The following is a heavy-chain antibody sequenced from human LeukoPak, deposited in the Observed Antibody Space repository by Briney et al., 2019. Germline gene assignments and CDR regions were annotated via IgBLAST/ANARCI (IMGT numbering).Heavy chain of an antibody. V-gene: IGHV3-33*01. D-gene: IGHD3-22*01. CDR3: ARGLIYYDSSGYYGLGY. J-gene: IGHJ4*02. Sequence: GRSLRLSCAASGFTFSSYGMHWVRQAPGKGLEWVAVIWYDGSNKYYADSVKGRFTISRDNSKNTLYLQMNSLRAEDTAVYYCARGLIYYDSSGYYGLGYWGQGTLVTVSS. CDR2: IWYDGSNK. CDR1: GFTFSSYG.